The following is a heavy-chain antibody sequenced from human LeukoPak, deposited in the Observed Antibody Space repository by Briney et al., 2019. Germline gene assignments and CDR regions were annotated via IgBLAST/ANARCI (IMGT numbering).Heavy chain of an antibody. D-gene: IGHD5-18*01. CDR2: ISSSSSTI. V-gene: IGHV3-48*04. CDR1: GFTFSSYS. CDR3: ARWLSDKIDSNGYLDY. Sequence: GGSPRLSCAASGFTFSSYSMNWVRQAPGKGLEWVSYISSSSSTIYYADSVKGRFTISRDNAKNSLYLQMNSLRAEDTAVYYCARWLSDKIDSNGYLDYWGQGTLVTVSS. J-gene: IGHJ4*02.